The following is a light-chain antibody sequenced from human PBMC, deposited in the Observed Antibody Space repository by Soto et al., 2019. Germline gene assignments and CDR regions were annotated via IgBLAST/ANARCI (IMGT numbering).Light chain of an antibody. V-gene: IGKV1-39*01. J-gene: IGKJ2*01. CDR2: TSS. CDR1: QSISTY. CDR3: QQSYITPYT. Sequence: DIRMTQSPSSLSVSVGDRVTITCRASQSISTYLNWYQQKPGKAPNLLIYTSSDLQSGVSSRFSGSGSGTDFTLTISSLQPEDFATYYCQQSYITPYTFGQGTKLEIK.